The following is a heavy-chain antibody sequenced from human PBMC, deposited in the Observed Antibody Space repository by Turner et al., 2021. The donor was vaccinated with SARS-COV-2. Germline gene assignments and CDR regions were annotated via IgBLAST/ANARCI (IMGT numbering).Heavy chain of an antibody. CDR2: MSSSSSYI. D-gene: IGHD3-22*01. CDR3: ARGTYYYDSSVYSGTNWFDP. Sequence: EVHLVESGGGLVKPGGSLRLSCAASGFTFSRYSMNWVRQAQGKGLEWVSSMSSSSSYIYYADSVKGRFTISRDNAKNSLYLQMNSLRAEDTAVYYCARGTYYYDSSVYSGTNWFDPWGQGTLVTVSS. CDR1: GFTFSRYS. J-gene: IGHJ5*02. V-gene: IGHV3-21*01.